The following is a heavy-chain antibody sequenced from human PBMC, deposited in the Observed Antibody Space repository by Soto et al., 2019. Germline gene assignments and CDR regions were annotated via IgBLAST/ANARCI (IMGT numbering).Heavy chain of an antibody. CDR2: IYYSGST. CDR1: GGSISSGDYY. Sequence: SETLSLTCTVSGGSISSGDYYRSWIRQPPGKGLEWIGYIYYSGSTYYNPSLKSRVTISVDTSKNQFSLKPSSVTAADTAVYYCARVAGYSINWLDPWGQGTLVTVSS. V-gene: IGHV4-30-4*01. CDR3: ARVAGYSINWLDP. J-gene: IGHJ5*02. D-gene: IGHD4-4*01.